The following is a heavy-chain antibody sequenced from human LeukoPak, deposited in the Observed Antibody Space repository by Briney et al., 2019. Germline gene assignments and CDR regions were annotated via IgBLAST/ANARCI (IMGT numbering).Heavy chain of an antibody. D-gene: IGHD3-22*01. Sequence: PGGSLRLSCAASGFTFSSYSMNWVRQAPGKGLEWVSSISSSSSYIYYADSVKGRFTISRDNAKNSLYLQMNSLRAEDTAVYYCARPYYYDSSGRFNHDYWGQGTLVTVSS. J-gene: IGHJ4*02. CDR3: ARPYYYDSSGRFNHDY. V-gene: IGHV3-21*01. CDR2: ISSSSSYI. CDR1: GFTFSSYS.